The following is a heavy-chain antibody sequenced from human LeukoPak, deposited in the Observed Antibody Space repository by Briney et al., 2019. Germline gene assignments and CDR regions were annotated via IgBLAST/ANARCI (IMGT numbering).Heavy chain of an antibody. CDR1: GYTFTSYG. CDR2: ISAYNGNT. D-gene: IGHD3-10*01. V-gene: IGHV1-18*04. Sequence: ASVKVSCKASGYTFTSYGISWVRQAPGQGLEWMGWISAYNGNTNYAQKLQGRVTMTTDTSTSTAHMELRSLRSDDTAVYYCARNSPGYYGSGSRMDVWGKGTTVTVSS. CDR3: ARNSPGYYGSGSRMDV. J-gene: IGHJ6*04.